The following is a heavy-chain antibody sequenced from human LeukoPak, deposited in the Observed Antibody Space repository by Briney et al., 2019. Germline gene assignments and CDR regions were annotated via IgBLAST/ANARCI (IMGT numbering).Heavy chain of an antibody. D-gene: IGHD3-22*01. Sequence: PGGSLRLSCAASGFTFSSYAMSWVRQAPGKGLEWVSAISGSGGSTYYADSVKGRFTISRDNSKNTLYLQMNSLRAEDTAVYYCARARGRGPNYYDSSGSIPDDYWGQGTLVTVSS. CDR1: GFTFSSYA. V-gene: IGHV3-23*01. CDR3: ARARGRGPNYYDSSGSIPDDY. CDR2: ISGSGGST. J-gene: IGHJ4*02.